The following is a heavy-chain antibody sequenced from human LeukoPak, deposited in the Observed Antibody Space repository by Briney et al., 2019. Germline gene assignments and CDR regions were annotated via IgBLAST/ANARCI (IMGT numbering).Heavy chain of an antibody. Sequence: SETLSLTCAVYGGSFSGYYWSWIRQPPGKGLEWIGEINHSGSTNYNPSLKSRVTISVDTSKNQFSLKLSSVTAADTAVYYCARGRTIFGVVIIRGIGFGFDYWGQGTLVTVSS. CDR1: GGSFSGYY. D-gene: IGHD3-3*01. V-gene: IGHV4-34*01. J-gene: IGHJ4*02. CDR2: INHSGST. CDR3: ARGRTIFGVVIIRGIGFGFDY.